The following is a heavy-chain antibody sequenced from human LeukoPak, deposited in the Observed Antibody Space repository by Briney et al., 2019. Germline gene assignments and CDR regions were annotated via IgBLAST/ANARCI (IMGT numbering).Heavy chain of an antibody. CDR1: GFTFSSHG. J-gene: IGHJ4*02. D-gene: IGHD4-17*01. V-gene: IGHV3-23*01. CDR3: AKSATTVTSNFDY. Sequence: GGSLRLSCAASGFTFSSHGMSWVRQAPGKGLEWVSGISGSGGGTFYADSVRGRFTISRDNSKNTVYLQMNSLRAEDTAVYYCAKSATTVTSNFDYWGQGTLVTVSS. CDR2: ISGSGGGT.